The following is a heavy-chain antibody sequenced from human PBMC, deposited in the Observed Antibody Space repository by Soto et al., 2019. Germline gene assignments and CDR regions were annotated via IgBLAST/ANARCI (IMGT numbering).Heavy chain of an antibody. J-gene: IGHJ4*02. Sequence: SETLSLTCTVSGGSISDSSHYWAWIRQPPGKGLEWIATINYSGRTYYNPSLRSRVTISVDTSRDQFSLNLNSVTAADTAVYYCARHFGNYGDWAFDFWGQGTLVTVSS. CDR2: INYSGRT. CDR1: GGSISDSSHY. CDR3: ARHFGNYGDWAFDF. D-gene: IGHD4-17*01. V-gene: IGHV4-39*01.